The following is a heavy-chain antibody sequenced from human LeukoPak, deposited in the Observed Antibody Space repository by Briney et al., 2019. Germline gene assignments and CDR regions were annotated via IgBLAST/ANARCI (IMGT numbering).Heavy chain of an antibody. J-gene: IGHJ4*02. Sequence: PSETLSLTCTVSGGSVSSGSYYWSWIRQPPGKGLERIGYIYYSGSTNYNPSLKSRVTISVDTSKNQFSLKLSSVTAADTAVYYCAGVGSGSYKFDYWGQGTLVTVSS. V-gene: IGHV4-61*01. D-gene: IGHD3-10*01. CDR1: GGSVSSGSYY. CDR3: AGVGSGSYKFDY. CDR2: IYYSGST.